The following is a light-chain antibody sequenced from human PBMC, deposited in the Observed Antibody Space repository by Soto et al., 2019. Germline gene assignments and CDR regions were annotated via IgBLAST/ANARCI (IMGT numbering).Light chain of an antibody. CDR2: EVS. CDR1: SSDVGAYNY. V-gene: IGLV2-14*01. CDR3: TSYTQFSTLV. Sequence: QSVLTQPASVSGSPGQSITISFTGTSSDVGAYNYVSWYRQHPGKAPKLMIYEVSNRPSGISHRFSGSKSGNTASLTISGLQAEDEADYYCTSYTQFSTLVFGGGTKLTVL. J-gene: IGLJ3*02.